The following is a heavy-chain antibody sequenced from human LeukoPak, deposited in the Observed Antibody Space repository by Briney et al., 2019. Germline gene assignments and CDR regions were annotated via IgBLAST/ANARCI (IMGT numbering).Heavy chain of an antibody. J-gene: IGHJ4*02. D-gene: IGHD3-22*01. Sequence: GGSLRLSCAASGFTFSSKAMNWVRQAPGKGLEWVSRIGGSGGGADYADSVKGRFTISRDNSKNTLYLQMNSLRAEDTAVYYCAKSQSSGYYYWDYWGQGTLVTVSS. CDR1: GFTFSSKA. V-gene: IGHV3-23*01. CDR2: IGGSGGGA. CDR3: AKSQSSGYYYWDY.